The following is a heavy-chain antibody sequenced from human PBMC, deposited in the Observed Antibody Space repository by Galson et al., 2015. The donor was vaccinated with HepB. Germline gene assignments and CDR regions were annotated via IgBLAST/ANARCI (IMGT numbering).Heavy chain of an antibody. CDR2: ISYDGSNK. D-gene: IGHD6-13*01. J-gene: IGHJ4*02. CDR1: GFTFSSYA. Sequence: SLRLSCAASGFTFSSYAMHWVRQAPGKGLEWVAVISYDGSNKYYADSVKGRFTISRDNSKNTLYLQMNSLRAEDTAVYYCAREIGSSWPADFWGQGTLVTVSS. V-gene: IGHV3-30-3*01. CDR3: AREIGSSWPADF.